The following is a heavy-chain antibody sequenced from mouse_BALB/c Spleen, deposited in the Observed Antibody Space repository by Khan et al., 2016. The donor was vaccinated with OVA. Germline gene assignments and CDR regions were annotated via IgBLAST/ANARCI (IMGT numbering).Heavy chain of an antibody. CDR3: ARENYYGRSCYAMDY. V-gene: IGHV1S41*01. Sequence: DLVKPGASVKLSCKASGYTFTSYWINWIKQRPGQGLEWIGRIGPGSSNAYYNDMFKDKATLTVDTSSNTAHIQLSSLSSDDSAVYFWARENYYGRSCYAMDYWGQGTSVTVSA. J-gene: IGHJ4*01. D-gene: IGHD1-1*01. CDR1: GYTFTSYW. CDR2: IGPGSSNA.